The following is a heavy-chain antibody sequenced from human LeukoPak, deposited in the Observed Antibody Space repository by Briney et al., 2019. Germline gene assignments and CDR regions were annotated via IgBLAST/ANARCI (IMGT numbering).Heavy chain of an antibody. CDR1: GFTLREYY. CDR3: ARVLKGWLGVADY. Sequence: GGSLRLSCAAYGFTLREYYMSWLRQAPGEGLEWVSDISSTVGTIDYADSVKGRSHISRDNAKNSLYLQMNSLRAEDTAVYYCARVLKGWLGVADYGGQGTLGIVSA. J-gene: IGHJ4*02. D-gene: IGHD5-12*01. CDR2: ISSTVGTI. V-gene: IGHV3-11*01.